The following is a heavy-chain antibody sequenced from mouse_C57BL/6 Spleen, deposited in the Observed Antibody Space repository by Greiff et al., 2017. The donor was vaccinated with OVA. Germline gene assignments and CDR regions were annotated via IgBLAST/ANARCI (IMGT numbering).Heavy chain of an antibody. Sequence: EVQRVESGGGLVKPGGSLKLSCAASGFTFSDYGMHWVRQAPEKGLEWVAYISSGSSTIYYADTVKGRFTISRDTAKNILFLQMTSLRSEDTAMYYCATSFQYYGSSYAMDYWGQGTSVTVSS. D-gene: IGHD1-1*01. CDR3: ATSFQYYGSSYAMDY. CDR1: GFTFSDYG. J-gene: IGHJ4*01. CDR2: ISSGSSTI. V-gene: IGHV5-17*01.